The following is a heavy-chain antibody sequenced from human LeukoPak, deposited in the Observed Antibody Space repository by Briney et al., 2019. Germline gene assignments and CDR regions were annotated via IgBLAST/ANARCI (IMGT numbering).Heavy chain of an antibody. CDR1: GFTFSSYA. J-gene: IGHJ4*02. CDR2: ISYDGSNK. Sequence: GGSLRLSCAASGFTFSSYAMHWVRQAPGKGLEWVAVISYDGSNKYYADSVKGRFTISRDNSKNTLYLQMNSLRAEDTAVYYCARDPIPPKNYYDGSGYYFDYWGQGTLVTVSS. D-gene: IGHD3-22*01. V-gene: IGHV3-30*01. CDR3: ARDPIPPKNYYDGSGYYFDY.